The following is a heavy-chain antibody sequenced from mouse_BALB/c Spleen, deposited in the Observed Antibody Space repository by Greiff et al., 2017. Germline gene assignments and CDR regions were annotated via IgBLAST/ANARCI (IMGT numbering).Heavy chain of an antibody. CDR3: ASDTVVAPGFAY. CDR1: GFTFSSYA. CDR2: ISSGGSYT. J-gene: IGHJ3*01. Sequence: EVKLMESGGGLVKPGGSLKLSCAASGFTFSSYAMSWVRQSPEKRLEWVAEISSGGSYTYYPDTVTGRFTISRDNAKNTLYLEMSSLRSEDTAMYYCASDTVVAPGFAYWGQGTLVTVSA. D-gene: IGHD1-1*01. V-gene: IGHV5-9-4*01.